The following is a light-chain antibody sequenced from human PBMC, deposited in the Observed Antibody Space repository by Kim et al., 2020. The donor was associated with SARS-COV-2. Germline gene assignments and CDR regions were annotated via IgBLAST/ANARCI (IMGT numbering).Light chain of an antibody. V-gene: IGKV3-20*01. CDR3: QQYATAPLT. CDR2: AAS. Sequence: SPGERATHSGRASQSISNNYLAWYQHKPGQAPRLLIYAASSRATGIPDRFSGSGSGTDFTLTISRLEPESFAVYYCQQYATAPLTFGQGTRLEIK. J-gene: IGKJ5*01. CDR1: QSISNNY.